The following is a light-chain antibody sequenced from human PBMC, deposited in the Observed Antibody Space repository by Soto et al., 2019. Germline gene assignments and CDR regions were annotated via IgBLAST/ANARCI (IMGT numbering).Light chain of an antibody. CDR1: SSNFRIND. V-gene: IGLV1-44*01. Sequence: QSVLTQPPSTSGTPGQRVTISCSGGSSNFRINDVNWYQQLPRTAPKLLIYRNNERPSGVSDRFSGSKSGTSASLAISGLQSEDEADYYCGAWDDSLKGWVFGGGTKLTVL. J-gene: IGLJ3*02. CDR2: RNN. CDR3: GAWDDSLKGWV.